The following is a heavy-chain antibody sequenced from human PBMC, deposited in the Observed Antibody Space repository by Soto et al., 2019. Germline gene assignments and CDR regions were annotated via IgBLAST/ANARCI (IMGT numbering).Heavy chain of an antibody. CDR2: INPSSGDT. J-gene: IGHJ6*02. D-gene: IGHD2-8*01. V-gene: IGHV1-46*01. Sequence: ASVKVSCKASGYTFTSYYIHWVRQAPGQGLEWMGIINPSSGDTTYAQKFRGRVTMTIDRSTTTAYLELRSLTSDDTAVYYCAKNGHPPYYYYGMDVWGQGTTVTVSS. CDR1: GYTFTSYY. CDR3: AKNGHPPYYYYGMDV.